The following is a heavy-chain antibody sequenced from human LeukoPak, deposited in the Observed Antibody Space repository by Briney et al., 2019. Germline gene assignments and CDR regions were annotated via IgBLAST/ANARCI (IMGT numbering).Heavy chain of an antibody. D-gene: IGHD4-17*01. CDR3: ARSGYGDEDY. CDR1: GFTFSSYA. CDR2: ISYDGSNK. J-gene: IGHJ4*02. V-gene: IGHV3-30*04. Sequence: GGSLRLSCAASGFTFSSYAMHWVRQAPGKGLEWVAVISYDGSNKYYADSVKGRFTISRDNAKNSLYLQMNSLRAEDTAVYYCARSGYGDEDYWGQGTLVTVSS.